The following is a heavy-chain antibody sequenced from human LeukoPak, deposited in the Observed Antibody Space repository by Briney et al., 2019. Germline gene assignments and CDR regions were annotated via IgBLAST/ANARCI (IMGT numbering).Heavy chain of an antibody. V-gene: IGHV4-59*01. CDR2: IYYSGST. CDR3: ARDRVTYCGGDCYGDNWFDP. D-gene: IGHD2-21*02. Sequence: SETLSLTCTVSGGSISSYYWSWIRQPPGKGLEWIGYIYYSGSTNYNPSLQSRVTISVDTSKNQFSLKLSSVTAADTAVYYCARDRVTYCGGDCYGDNWFDPWGQGTLVTVSS. CDR1: GGSISSYY. J-gene: IGHJ5*02.